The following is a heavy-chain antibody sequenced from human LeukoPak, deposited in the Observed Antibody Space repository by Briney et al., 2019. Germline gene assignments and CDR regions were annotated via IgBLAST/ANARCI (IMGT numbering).Heavy chain of an antibody. CDR1: GFTVSSNY. CDR2: IYSGGST. V-gene: IGHV3-66*01. D-gene: IGHD3-22*01. CDR3: AREGYYDSSGYYLH. Sequence: GGSLRLSCAASGFTVSSNYMSWVRQAPGKGLEWVSVIYSGGSTYYADSVKGRFTISRDNSKNTLYLQMNSLRAEDTAVYYCAREGYYDSSGYYLHWGQGTLVTVSS. J-gene: IGHJ4*02.